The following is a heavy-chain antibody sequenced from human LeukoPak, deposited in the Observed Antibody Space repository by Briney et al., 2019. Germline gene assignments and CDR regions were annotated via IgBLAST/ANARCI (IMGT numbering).Heavy chain of an antibody. CDR3: AKGASTYYYDSGGYM. V-gene: IGHV3-23*01. Sequence: GGSLRLSCAASGFPFNYYAMSWVRQAPGKGLEWVSVISGSGGSTDYADSVKGRFTISRDNSKNTLYLQMNSLRAEDTAVYYCAKGASTYYYDSGGYMWGQGTLVTVSS. CDR1: GFPFNYYA. CDR2: ISGSGGST. D-gene: IGHD3-22*01. J-gene: IGHJ4*02.